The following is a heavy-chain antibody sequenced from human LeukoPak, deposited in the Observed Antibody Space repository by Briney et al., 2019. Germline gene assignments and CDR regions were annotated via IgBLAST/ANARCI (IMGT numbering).Heavy chain of an antibody. CDR3: ARHHYFALAY. Sequence: PSGTLSLTCAVPGDSISYDNWWGWVRRPQGKGLELIREAHHSGSSNYNPSLKTRVTVSVDNSKNQVSLSLTSVTAADTAVYYCARHHYFALAYWGQGTLVTVSS. CDR1: GDSISYDNW. CDR2: AHHSGSS. D-gene: IGHD2-21*01. J-gene: IGHJ4*02. V-gene: IGHV4-4*02.